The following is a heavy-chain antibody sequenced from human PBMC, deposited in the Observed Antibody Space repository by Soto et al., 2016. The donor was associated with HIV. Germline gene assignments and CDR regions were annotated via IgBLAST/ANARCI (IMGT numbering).Heavy chain of an antibody. Sequence: VQLQESGPGLVKPSQTLSLNCSASGGSISSGNYYWSWVRQHPGKGLEWIGYIYYSGNTYYNPSLKSRISISVDTSKNQFSLQLTSLTVADTAVYYCARVKSSSHYGDAFDVWAWGQWSPSL. CDR3: ARVKSSSHYGDAFDV. J-gene: IGHJ3*01. V-gene: IGHV4-31*03. D-gene: IGHD6-13*01. CDR1: GGSISSGNYY. CDR2: IYYSGNT.